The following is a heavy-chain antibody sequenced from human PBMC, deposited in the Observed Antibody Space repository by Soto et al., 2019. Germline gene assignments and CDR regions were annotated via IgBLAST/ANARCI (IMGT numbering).Heavy chain of an antibody. CDR2: ISHSGTT. J-gene: IGHJ4*02. Sequence: PSETLSLTCDVSGGSISSNYLWTWVRQPPGKGLEWIGEISHSGTTNYSPSLKSRVTISVDKSKNQFSLKLSSVIAADTAIYYCARDEDGDGYKFFDCWGQGALVTVSS. CDR3: ARDEDGDGYKFFDC. CDR1: GGSISSNYL. V-gene: IGHV4-4*02. D-gene: IGHD5-12*01.